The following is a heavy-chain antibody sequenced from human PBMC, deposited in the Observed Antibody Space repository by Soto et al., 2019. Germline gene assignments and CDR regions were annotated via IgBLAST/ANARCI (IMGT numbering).Heavy chain of an antibody. Sequence: SETLSLTCTVSGGSISSYYWSWIRQPPGKGLEWIGYIYYSGSTNYNPSLKSRVTISVDTSKNQFSLKLSSVTAADTAVYYCARVGSSGSRLYYYYGMDVWGQGTTVTVSS. CDR3: ARVGSSGSRLYYYYGMDV. CDR1: GGSISSYY. V-gene: IGHV4-59*01. J-gene: IGHJ6*02. CDR2: IYYSGST. D-gene: IGHD1-26*01.